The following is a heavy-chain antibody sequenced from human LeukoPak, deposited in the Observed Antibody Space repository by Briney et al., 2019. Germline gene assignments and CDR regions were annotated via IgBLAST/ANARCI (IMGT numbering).Heavy chain of an antibody. D-gene: IGHD6-19*01. V-gene: IGHV3-23*01. CDR1: GFNFRSYA. CDR3: ARDSPLKGYNSRWATNSFDF. Sequence: GGSLRVSCVASGFNFRSYAMSWVRQAPGKGLEWVSTVTGGAVATYYADSVRGRRTISRDNSKNTLYLQMNSLRAEHTALYYCARDSPLKGYNSRWATNSFDFWGQGTLVTVSS. J-gene: IGHJ4*02. CDR2: VTGGAVAT.